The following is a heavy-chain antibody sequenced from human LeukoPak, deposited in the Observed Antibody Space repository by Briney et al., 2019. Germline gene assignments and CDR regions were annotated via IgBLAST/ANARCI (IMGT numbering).Heavy chain of an antibody. D-gene: IGHD5-24*01. Sequence: GASVKLSCKVSGYTLTELSMHWVRQAPGKGLEWMGGFDPEDGETLYAQKFQGRVTMTEDTSTDTAYMELSSLRSEDTAVYYCATEPPSSREYRDDYFDYWGQGTLVTVSS. CDR3: ATEPPSSREYRDDYFDY. CDR2: FDPEDGET. J-gene: IGHJ4*02. CDR1: GYTLTELS. V-gene: IGHV1-24*01.